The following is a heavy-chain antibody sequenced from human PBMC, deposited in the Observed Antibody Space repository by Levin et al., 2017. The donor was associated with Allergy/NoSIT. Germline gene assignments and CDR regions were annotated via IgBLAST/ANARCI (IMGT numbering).Heavy chain of an antibody. CDR3: VKERGPFDGFDI. V-gene: IGHV3-33*06. Sequence: LSLTCAASGFTFSAYGMHWVRQAPGKGLEWVTVIWADGRNKFYADSVEGRFTFSRDNSRSTLSLQMSSLRVEDTAVYYCVKERGPFDGFDIWGHGTLVTVSS. J-gene: IGHJ3*02. CDR1: GFTFSAYG. CDR2: IWADGRNK.